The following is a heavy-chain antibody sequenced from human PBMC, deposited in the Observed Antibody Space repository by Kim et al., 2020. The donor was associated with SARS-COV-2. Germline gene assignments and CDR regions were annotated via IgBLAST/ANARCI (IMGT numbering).Heavy chain of an antibody. D-gene: IGHD3-9*01. V-gene: IGHV3-11*01. CDR3: ARGTAYFDWTFYHHFDY. J-gene: IGHJ4*02. CDR1: GFTFSDYY. CDR2: TSAGTRI. Sequence: GGSLRLSCAASGFTFSDYYMAWIRQAPGKGLQWIAHTSAGTRIFYADSVKGRFTISRDNAKNSVWLQMNSLRDEDTAVYYCARGTAYFDWTFYHHFDYWGQGSLVTVSS.